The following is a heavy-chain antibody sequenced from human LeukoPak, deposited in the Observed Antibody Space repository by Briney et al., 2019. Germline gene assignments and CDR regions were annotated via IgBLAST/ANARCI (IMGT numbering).Heavy chain of an antibody. CDR1: RYTFSSVG. J-gene: IGHJ4*02. D-gene: IGHD3-9*01. Sequence: ASVWLSCEPSRYTFSSVGISRGRQAPGHGGEWRGWISAYIGNTIDAQKLQGRVTMTTHTSTSTAYMELRSLRSDDTAVYYCARDGASSYDILTGDHQDPFDYGGQGTLVTVSS. V-gene: IGHV1-18*01. CDR2: ISAYIGNT. CDR3: ARDGASSYDILTGDHQDPFDY.